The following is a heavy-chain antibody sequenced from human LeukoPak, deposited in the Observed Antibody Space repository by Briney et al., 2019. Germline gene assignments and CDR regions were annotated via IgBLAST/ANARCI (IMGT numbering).Heavy chain of an antibody. V-gene: IGHV4-4*07. Sequence: SETLSLTCTVSGGSISSYYWSWIRQPARKGLAWIGRIYTSGSTNYNPSLKSPVTMSVDTSKNQFSLKLSSVTAADTAVYYCARDWFGELRYYYYGMDVWGKGTTVTVSS. CDR3: ARDWFGELRYYYYGMDV. J-gene: IGHJ6*04. D-gene: IGHD3-10*01. CDR1: GGSISSYY. CDR2: IYTSGST.